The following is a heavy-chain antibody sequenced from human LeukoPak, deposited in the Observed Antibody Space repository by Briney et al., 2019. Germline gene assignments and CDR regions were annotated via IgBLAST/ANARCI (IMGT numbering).Heavy chain of an antibody. J-gene: IGHJ3*02. CDR1: GFTFSSYG. Sequence: GRSVRLSCAASGFTFSSYGMHWVRQAPGKGLEWVAVIWYDGSNKYYADSVNGRFTISRDNSKNTLYLQMNSLRAEDTAVYYCARDSLYGDYPNDAFDIWGQGTMVT. V-gene: IGHV3-33*01. CDR3: ARDSLYGDYPNDAFDI. CDR2: IWYDGSNK. D-gene: IGHD4-17*01.